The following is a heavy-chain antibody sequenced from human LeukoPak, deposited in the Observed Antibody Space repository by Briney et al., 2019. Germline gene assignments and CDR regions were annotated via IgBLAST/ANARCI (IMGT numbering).Heavy chain of an antibody. V-gene: IGHV3-30*02. CDR1: GFTFNNYG. D-gene: IGHD3-10*01. Sequence: GGSLRLSCAASGFTFNNYGMHWVRQAPGKGLEWVAFIRYNGNNQYYADSVKGRFTISRDNAKNSLYLQMNSLRAEDTAVYYCARTENNYYGSGSYYSGNWFDPWGQGTLVTVSS. J-gene: IGHJ5*02. CDR2: IRYNGNNQ. CDR3: ARTENNYYGSGSYYSGNWFDP.